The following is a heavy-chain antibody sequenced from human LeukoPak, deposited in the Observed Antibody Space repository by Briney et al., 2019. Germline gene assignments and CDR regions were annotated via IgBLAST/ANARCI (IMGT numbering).Heavy chain of an antibody. J-gene: IGHJ4*02. D-gene: IGHD2-15*01. CDR2: IYHSGST. V-gene: IGHV4-30-2*01. Sequence: SETLSLTCAVSGGSISSGGYSWSWIRQPPGKGLEWIGYIYHSGSTYYYPSLKSRVTISVDRSKNQFSLKLSSVTAADTAVYYCARDGVDWGQGTLVTVSS. CDR3: ARDGVD. CDR1: GGSISSGGYS.